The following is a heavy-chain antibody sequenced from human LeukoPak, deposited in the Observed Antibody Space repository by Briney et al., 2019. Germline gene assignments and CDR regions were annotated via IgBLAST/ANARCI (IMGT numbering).Heavy chain of an antibody. J-gene: IGHJ4*02. CDR1: GGSISSSTYY. CDR2: IYNSGST. Sequence: SETLSLTCSVSGGSISSSTYYWGWIRQPPGKGLEWTGNIYNSGSTYYNPSLKSRVTISVDTSKNQFSLKLSSVTAADTAVYYCARPDISGWTYYFDYWGQGTLVTVSS. V-gene: IGHV4-39*01. D-gene: IGHD6-19*01. CDR3: ARPDISGWTYYFDY.